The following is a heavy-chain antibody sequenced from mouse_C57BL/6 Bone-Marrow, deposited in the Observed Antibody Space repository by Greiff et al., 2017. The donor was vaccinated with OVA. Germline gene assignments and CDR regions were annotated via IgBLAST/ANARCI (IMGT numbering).Heavy chain of an antibody. V-gene: IGHV5-17*01. CDR1: GFTFSDYG. CDR3: ARPYYSYAMDY. D-gene: IGHD2-10*01. CDR2: ISSGSSTI. Sequence: DVMLVESGGGLVKPGGSLKLSCAASGFTFSDYGMHWVRQAPEKGLEWVAYISSGSSTIYYADTVKGRFTISRDNAKNTLFLQMTSLRSEDTAMYYCARPYYSYAMDYWGQGTSVTVSS. J-gene: IGHJ4*01.